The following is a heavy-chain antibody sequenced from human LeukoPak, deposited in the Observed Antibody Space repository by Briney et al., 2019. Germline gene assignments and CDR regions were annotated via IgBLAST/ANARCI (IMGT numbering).Heavy chain of an antibody. V-gene: IGHV3-33*01. D-gene: IGHD6-13*01. J-gene: IGHJ5*02. Sequence: GGSLRLSCAASGFTFSSYGMHWVRQAPGKGLEWVAVIWYDGSNKYYADSVKGRFTISRDNSKNTLYLQMNSLRAEDTAVYYCARAAADNWFDPWGQGTLVTVSS. CDR1: GFTFSSYG. CDR3: ARAAADNWFDP. CDR2: IWYDGSNK.